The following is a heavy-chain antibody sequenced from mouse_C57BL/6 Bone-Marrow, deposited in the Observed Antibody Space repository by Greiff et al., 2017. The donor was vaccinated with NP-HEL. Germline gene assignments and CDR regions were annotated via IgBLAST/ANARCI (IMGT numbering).Heavy chain of an antibody. Sequence: VQLQQSGPELVKPGASVKISCKASGYSFTGYYMHWVKQSSEKSLEWIGEINPSTGGTSYNQKFKGKATLTVDKSSSTAYMQLKSLTSEDSAVYYCAAYDYAWFAYWGQGTLVTVSA. CDR3: AAYDYAWFAY. V-gene: IGHV1-43*01. CDR2: INPSTGGT. J-gene: IGHJ3*01. CDR1: GYSFTGYY. D-gene: IGHD2-4*01.